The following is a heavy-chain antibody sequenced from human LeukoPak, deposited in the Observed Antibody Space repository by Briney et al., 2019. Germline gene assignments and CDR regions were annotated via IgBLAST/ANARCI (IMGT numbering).Heavy chain of an antibody. CDR2: ISGSGGST. V-gene: IGHV3-23*01. D-gene: IGHD3-9*01. CDR3: AKGADYDILTGNYFDY. Sequence: GGSLRLSCAASGFTFSSYGMSWVRQAPGKGLEWVSAISGSGGSTYYADSVKGRFTISRDNSKNTLCLQMNSLRAEDTAVYYCAKGADYDILTGNYFDYWGQGTLVTVSS. CDR1: GFTFSSYG. J-gene: IGHJ4*02.